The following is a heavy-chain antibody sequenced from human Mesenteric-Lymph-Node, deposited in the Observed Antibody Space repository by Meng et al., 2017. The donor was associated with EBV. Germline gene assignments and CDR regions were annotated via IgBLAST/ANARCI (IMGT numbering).Heavy chain of an antibody. Sequence: VELQESGPGLVKPSQTLSLTCAVSGGSIRRNNWWGWVRQTPGKGLEWIGEIHHSGNTNYNPSLWSRVTISVDTSKNQFSLKVRSVTAADAAVYYCARASAMDQGVISAIDNWGQGTLVTVSS. V-gene: IGHV4-4*02. CDR2: IHHSGNT. CDR3: ARASAMDQGVISAIDN. D-gene: IGHD3-10*01. CDR1: GGSIRRNNW. J-gene: IGHJ4*02.